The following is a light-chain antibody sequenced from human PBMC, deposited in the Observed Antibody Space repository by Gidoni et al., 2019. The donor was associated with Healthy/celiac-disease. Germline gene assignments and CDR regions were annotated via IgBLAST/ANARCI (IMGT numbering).Light chain of an antibody. Sequence: ERVLTQSQRTLSLSPAERTTLSCRASQDGISSYLAWYQQKPGQAPRLLIYGASSRATGIPDRFSGSGSGTDFTLTISSLEPEDFAVYYCQQYGSSPRTFGQGTKLEIK. V-gene: IGKV3-20*01. J-gene: IGKJ2*01. CDR1: QDGISSY. CDR3: QQYGSSPRT. CDR2: GAS.